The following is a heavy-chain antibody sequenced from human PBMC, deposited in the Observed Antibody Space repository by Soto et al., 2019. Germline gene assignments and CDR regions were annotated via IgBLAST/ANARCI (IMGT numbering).Heavy chain of an antibody. J-gene: IGHJ4*02. CDR3: ATDPGGSYYLGFDY. V-gene: IGHV1-24*01. CDR1: GYTLTELS. Sequence: ASVKVSCKVSGYTLTELSMHWVRQAPGKGLEWMGGFDPEDGETIYAQKFQGRVTMTEDTSTDTAYMELSSLRSEDTAVYYCATDPGGSYYLGFDYWGQGTLVTVSS. D-gene: IGHD1-26*01. CDR2: FDPEDGET.